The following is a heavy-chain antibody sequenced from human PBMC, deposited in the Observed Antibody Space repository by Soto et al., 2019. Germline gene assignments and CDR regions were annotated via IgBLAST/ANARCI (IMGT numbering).Heavy chain of an antibody. D-gene: IGHD3-22*01. CDR1: GFTFSTYA. Sequence: GGSLRLSCAASGFTFSTYALSWVRQAPGNGLEWVSAISGSGGTTYYADSVRGRFTISRDNSKNTMYLQMNSLKADDTAVYYGARSLSDSSGYHSRKFDYWGQGTLVTVSS. V-gene: IGHV3-23*01. CDR3: ARSLSDSSGYHSRKFDY. CDR2: ISGSGGTT. J-gene: IGHJ4*02.